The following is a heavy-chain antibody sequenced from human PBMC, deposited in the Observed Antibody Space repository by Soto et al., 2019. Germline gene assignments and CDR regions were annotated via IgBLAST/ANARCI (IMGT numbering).Heavy chain of an antibody. Sequence: QVQLVQSGAEVKKPGSSVKVSCKASGGTFSSYAISWVRQAPGQGLEWMGGIIPIFGTANYAQKFQGRVTIPADESTSTASMELNTLRSEDTAVYYCARADYYGSGSYVGYYYGMDDWGQGTTVTVSS. J-gene: IGHJ6*02. D-gene: IGHD3-10*01. V-gene: IGHV1-69*12. CDR2: IIPIFGTA. CDR3: ARADYYGSGSYVGYYYGMDD. CDR1: GGTFSSYA.